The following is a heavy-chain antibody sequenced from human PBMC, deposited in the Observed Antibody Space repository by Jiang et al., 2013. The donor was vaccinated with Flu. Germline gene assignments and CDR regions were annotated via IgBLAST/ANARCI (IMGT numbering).Heavy chain of an antibody. CDR2: IIPIFGTA. D-gene: IGHD2-15*01. V-gene: IGHV1-69*01. Sequence: SGAEVKKPGSSVKVSCKASGGTFSSYAISWVRQAPGQGLEWMGGIIPIFGTANYAQKFQGRVTITADESTSTAYMELSSLRSEDTAVYYCARVDGRGRGGYYYGMDVWGQGTTVTVSS. CDR3: ARVDGRGRGGYYYGMDV. CDR1: GGTFSSYA. J-gene: IGHJ6*02.